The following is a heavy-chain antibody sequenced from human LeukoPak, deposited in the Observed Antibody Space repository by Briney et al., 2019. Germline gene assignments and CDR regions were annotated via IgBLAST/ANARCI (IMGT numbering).Heavy chain of an antibody. Sequence: GASVKVSCKASGYTFTNYGINWVRQAPGQGLEWMGWISTYNGNTNYAQKLQGRVTMTTDTSTTTAYMELRSLRSDDTAVYYCARGRATRLLYSFDYWGQGSLVTVSS. J-gene: IGHJ4*02. D-gene: IGHD6-6*01. CDR3: ARGRATRLLYSFDY. CDR2: ISTYNGNT. V-gene: IGHV1-18*01. CDR1: GYTFTNYG.